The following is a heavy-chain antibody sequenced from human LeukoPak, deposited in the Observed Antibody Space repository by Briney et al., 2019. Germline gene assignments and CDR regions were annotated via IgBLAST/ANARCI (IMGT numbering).Heavy chain of an antibody. Sequence: PGGSLRLSCAASGFTFSSYAMTWVRQAPGKGLEWVSAISGSGRSTYYADSVKGRFTISRDGSKNTLYLQMNSPRAEDTAVYYCAKSQTASSRDAFDIWGQGTMVTVSS. D-gene: IGHD5-18*01. CDR2: ISGSGRST. CDR3: AKSQTASSRDAFDI. J-gene: IGHJ3*02. V-gene: IGHV3-23*01. CDR1: GFTFSSYA.